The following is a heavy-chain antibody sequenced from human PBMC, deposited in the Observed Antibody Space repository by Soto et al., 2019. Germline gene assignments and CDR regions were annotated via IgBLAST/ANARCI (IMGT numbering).Heavy chain of an antibody. CDR1: GFSLSSIGVG. J-gene: IGHJ3*01. CDR3: APTIVIVPTAHDAFDV. V-gene: IGHV2-5*02. D-gene: IGHD2-2*01. Sequence: QITLKESGPTLVNPTQTLTLTCTFSGFSLSSIGVGVGWIRQPPGKALEWLGILYWDDDKHYSPSLKSRISIAKDRSKDPVVLTLTNMDPVDTASYYRAPTIVIVPTAHDAFDVCGQGTMVTVSS. CDR2: LYWDDDK.